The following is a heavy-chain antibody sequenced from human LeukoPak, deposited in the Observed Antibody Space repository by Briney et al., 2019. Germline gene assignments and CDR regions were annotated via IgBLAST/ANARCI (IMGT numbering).Heavy chain of an antibody. CDR3: ARDSETETGWYYYGMDV. J-gene: IGHJ6*02. CDR2: LYSGGSA. CDR1: GFIVSSNY. V-gene: IGHV3-53*01. D-gene: IGHD1-1*01. Sequence: PGGSLRLSCAASGFIVSSNYMNWVRQAPGKGLEWIAVLYSGGSAYYADSVKGRFTISRDNSKNTLYLQIYSLRAKDTAIYYCARDSETETGWYYYGMDVWGQGTTVTVSS.